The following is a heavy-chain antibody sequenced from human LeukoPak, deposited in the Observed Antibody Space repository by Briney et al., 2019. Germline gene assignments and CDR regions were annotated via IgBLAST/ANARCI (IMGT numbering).Heavy chain of an antibody. V-gene: IGHV4-59*01. CDR2: IYYSGST. CDR1: GFSISSYY. D-gene: IGHD2-21*01. J-gene: IGHJ3*02. Sequence: PSETLSLTCTVSGFSISSYYWSWLRQPPGKGLEGLGYIYYSGSTNYNPSLKSRVTISVDTSKNQFSLKLSSVTAADTAVYYCARVGVVGPGPAFDIWGQGTMVTVSS. CDR3: ARVGVVGPGPAFDI.